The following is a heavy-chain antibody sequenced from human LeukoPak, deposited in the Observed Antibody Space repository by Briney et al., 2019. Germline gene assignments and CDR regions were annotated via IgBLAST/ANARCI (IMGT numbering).Heavy chain of an antibody. CDR1: GFTFSSYG. J-gene: IGHJ4*02. CDR3: AKGREKYCTSTSCYHDY. Sequence: GGSLRLSCAASGFTFSSYGMHWVRQAPGKGLEWVAFIRYDGDNKYYADSVKGRFTISRDNSENTLYLQMNSLRVEDTAVYCCAKGREKYCTSTSCYHDYWGQGTLVTVSS. V-gene: IGHV3-30*02. CDR2: IRYDGDNK. D-gene: IGHD2-2*01.